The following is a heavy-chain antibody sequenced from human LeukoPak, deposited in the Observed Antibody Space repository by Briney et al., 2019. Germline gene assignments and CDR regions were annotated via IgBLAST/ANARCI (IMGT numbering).Heavy chain of an antibody. D-gene: IGHD3-3*01. CDR3: ARGMPVLRFLEWSRHPYNWFDP. J-gene: IGHJ5*02. CDR1: GFSFSGYY. V-gene: IGHV4-34*01. Sequence: PSETLFLTCAFYGFSFSGYYWSSRRQPPGKGLEWIGEINDNGSTYNNPSLKSRVTIAVDTSKNHFSLKLSPVTAAETAVYYCARGMPVLRFLEWSRHPYNWFDPWGQGTLVTVSA. CDR2: INDNGST.